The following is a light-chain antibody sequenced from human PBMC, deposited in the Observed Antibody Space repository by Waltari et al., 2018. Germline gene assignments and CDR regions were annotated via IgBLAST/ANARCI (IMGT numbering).Light chain of an antibody. CDR2: SNN. V-gene: IGLV1-44*01. CDR1: SSNIGGNT. Sequence: QSVLTQPPSASGTPGQRVTIPCSGSSSNIGGNTVNWFQPLPGTAPNLLVYSNNQRPSGVPDRFSGSKSGTSASLAISGLQSEDEADYYCAAWDDSLNGVVFGGGTK. J-gene: IGLJ2*01. CDR3: AAWDDSLNGVV.